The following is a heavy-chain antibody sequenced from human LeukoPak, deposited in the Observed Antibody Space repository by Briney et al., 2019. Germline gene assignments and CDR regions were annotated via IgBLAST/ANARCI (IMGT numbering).Heavy chain of an antibody. Sequence: GGSLTLSCTASGFTFRSYWMTWVRQAPGKGLEWVANIKEDGSEKNYVDSVKGRFTISRDNAENSLLLQMNSLRAEDTAVYYCTRGSPLDYWGQGTLVTVSS. J-gene: IGHJ4*02. V-gene: IGHV3-7*01. CDR1: GFTFRSYW. D-gene: IGHD1-26*01. CDR2: IKEDGSEK. CDR3: TRGSPLDY.